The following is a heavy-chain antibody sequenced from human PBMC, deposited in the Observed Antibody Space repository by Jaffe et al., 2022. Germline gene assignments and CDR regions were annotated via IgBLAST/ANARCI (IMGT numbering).Heavy chain of an antibody. Sequence: QVQLQESGPGLVKPSETLSLTCAVSGYSISSGYYWGWIRQPPGKGLEWIGSIYHSGSTYYNPSLKSRVTISVDTSKNQFSLKLSSVTAADTAVYYCAREVQSIAVAGDPPAFDYWGQGTLVTVSS. CDR2: IYHSGST. V-gene: IGHV4-38-2*02. CDR1: GYSISSGYY. CDR3: AREVQSIAVAGDPPAFDY. J-gene: IGHJ4*02. D-gene: IGHD6-19*01.